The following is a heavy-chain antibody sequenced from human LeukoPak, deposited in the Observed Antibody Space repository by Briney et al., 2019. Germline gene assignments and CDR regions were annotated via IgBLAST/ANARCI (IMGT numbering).Heavy chain of an antibody. V-gene: IGHV3-7*01. J-gene: IGHJ1*01. CDR3: VRELVVGPAEYFQN. CDR1: GFTFSNYW. CDR2: INKDGSET. Sequence: GGSLRLPCVASGFTFSNYWMAWIRHAPGRGLEWVANINKDGSETYYLDSVRGRFTISRDNAKNSMYLQMNHLGAEDTAVYYCVRELVVGPAEYFQNWGQGTLVTVSS. D-gene: IGHD2-15*01.